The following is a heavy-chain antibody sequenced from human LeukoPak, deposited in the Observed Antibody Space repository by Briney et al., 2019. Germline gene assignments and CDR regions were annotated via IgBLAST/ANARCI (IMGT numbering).Heavy chain of an antibody. CDR2: IDYSGST. J-gene: IGHJ5*02. D-gene: IGHD2-15*01. V-gene: IGHV4-39*01. Sequence: WETLSLTCTVSGGSISSSSYYWGWIRQPPGKGLEWIGCIDYSGSTYYSPSLKSRVTISVDTSKNQFSLKLSSVTAADTAVYYCARYIVAVVAATLASWFDPWGQGTLVTVSS. CDR1: GGSISSSSYY. CDR3: ARYIVAVVAATLASWFDP.